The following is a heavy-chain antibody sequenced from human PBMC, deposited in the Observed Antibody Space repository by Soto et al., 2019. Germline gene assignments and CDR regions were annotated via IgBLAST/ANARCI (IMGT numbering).Heavy chain of an antibody. CDR2: ISSSGSLI. V-gene: IGHV3-48*03. Sequence: GGSLRLSCAASGFCFSGYGMNWVRPAPGKGLGWVLYISSSGSLIYYADSLKGRFTIARENAQNALCLQMNSLRAEGMAVYYCATRVTTVDYWGQGTLVTVS. J-gene: IGHJ4*02. D-gene: IGHD4-17*01. CDR3: ATRVTTVDY. CDR1: GFCFSGYG.